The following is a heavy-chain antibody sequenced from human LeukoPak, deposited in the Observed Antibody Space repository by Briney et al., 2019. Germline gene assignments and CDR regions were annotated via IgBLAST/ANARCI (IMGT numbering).Heavy chain of an antibody. CDR3: ARAYRAWFGELFALDY. CDR1: GFIFSSYE. CDR2: IFSSGSTI. D-gene: IGHD3-10*01. Sequence: GGSLRLSCGASGFIFSSYEMNWVRQAPGKGLEWVSYIFSSGSTIYYADSVKGRFTISRDNAKKSLYLQMNSLRAEDTAVYYCARAYRAWFGELFALDYWGQGTLVTVSS. J-gene: IGHJ4*02. V-gene: IGHV3-48*03.